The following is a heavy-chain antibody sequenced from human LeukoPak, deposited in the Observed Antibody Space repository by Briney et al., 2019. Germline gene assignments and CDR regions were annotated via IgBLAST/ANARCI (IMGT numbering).Heavy chain of an antibody. Sequence: GGSLRLSCAASGFTFSSRGMNWVRQAPGKGLEWVSGISPSGGITYYTDSVKGRFTISRDNSKNTVSLQMNSLRGEDTAVYYCAKRRGLELLYYYYMDVWGKGTTVTVSS. J-gene: IGHJ6*03. V-gene: IGHV3-23*01. CDR3: AKRRGLELLYYYYMDV. D-gene: IGHD1-7*01. CDR2: ISPSGGIT. CDR1: GFTFSSRG.